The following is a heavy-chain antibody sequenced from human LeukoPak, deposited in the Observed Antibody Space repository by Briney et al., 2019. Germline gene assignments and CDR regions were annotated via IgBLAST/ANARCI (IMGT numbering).Heavy chain of an antibody. CDR1: GGSISSCY. D-gene: IGHD3-10*01. V-gene: IGHV4-59*01. CDR2: IYYTGST. J-gene: IGHJ4*02. CDR3: ARRGVGKYFDY. Sequence: SETLSLTCIVSGGSISSCYWSWIRQPPGKGLEWIGYIYYTGSTNYNSSLKSRVTISVDTSKNQFSLNLSSVTAADTAVYYCARRGVGKYFDYWGQGTLVTVSS.